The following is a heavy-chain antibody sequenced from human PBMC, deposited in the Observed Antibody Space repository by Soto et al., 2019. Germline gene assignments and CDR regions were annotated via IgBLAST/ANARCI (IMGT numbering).Heavy chain of an antibody. CDR3: AKDVVVGATTGLGDYYYYYGMDV. CDR2: ISYDGSNK. J-gene: IGHJ6*02. CDR1: GFTFSSYG. Sequence: WSLRLSCAASGFTFSSYGMHWVRQAPGKXLEWVAVISYDGSNKYYADSVKGRFTISRDNSKNTLYLQMNSLRAEDTAVYYCAKDVVVGATTGLGDYYYYYGMDVWGQGTTVTVSS. D-gene: IGHD1-26*01. V-gene: IGHV3-30*18.